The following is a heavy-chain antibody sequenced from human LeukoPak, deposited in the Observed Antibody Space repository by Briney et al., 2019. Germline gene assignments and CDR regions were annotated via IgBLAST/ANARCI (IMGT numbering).Heavy chain of an antibody. CDR3: ARDIVVVPAAALGGFDP. CDR2: MNPNSGNT. V-gene: IGHV1-8*01. Sequence: ASVKVSCKASGYTFTSYDIYWVRQATGPGLGWVGWMNPNSGNTGYAQKFQSRVTMARNTSISTAYMGLSSLRSEDTAVYYCARDIVVVPAAALGGFDPWGQGTLVTVSS. D-gene: IGHD2-2*01. J-gene: IGHJ5*02. CDR1: GYTFTSYD.